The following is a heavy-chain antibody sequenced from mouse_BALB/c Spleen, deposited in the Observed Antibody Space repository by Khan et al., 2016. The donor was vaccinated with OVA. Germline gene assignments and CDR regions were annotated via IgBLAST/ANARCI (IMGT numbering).Heavy chain of an antibody. CDR2: ISTYYGDS. D-gene: IGHD2-1*01. Sequence: VELVESGAELVRPGVSVKISCKGSGYIFTDFSIHWVKRSHAKSLEWIGVISTYYGDSIYNQNFKDKATLTVEKSSSTAYMELARLTSEDSAIYYCARGGGNYRFAYWGQGTLVTVSA. V-gene: IGHV1S137*01. CDR1: GYIFTDFS. J-gene: IGHJ3*01. CDR3: ARGGGNYRFAY.